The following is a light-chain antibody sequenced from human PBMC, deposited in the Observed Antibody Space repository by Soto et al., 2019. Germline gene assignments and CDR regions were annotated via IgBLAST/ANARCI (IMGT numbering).Light chain of an antibody. V-gene: IGLV2-14*01. CDR2: EVS. CDR1: SSDIGSYNH. Sequence: QSALTQPASVSGSPGQSITISCIGTSSDIGSYNHVARYQQFPGKSPKLTIYEVSSRPSGVSSRFSGSKSGNTASLTISGLQAEDEADYYCIAYTGSSTSYVFGSGTKLTVL. J-gene: IGLJ1*01. CDR3: IAYTGSSTSYV.